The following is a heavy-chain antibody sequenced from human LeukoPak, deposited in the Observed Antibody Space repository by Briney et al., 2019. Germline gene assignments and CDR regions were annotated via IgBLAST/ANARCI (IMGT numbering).Heavy chain of an antibody. CDR2: ISYDGSNK. D-gene: IGHD6-13*01. Sequence: PGGSLRLSCAASGFTISSYAMHWVRQAPGKGLEWVAVISYDGSNKYYADSVKGRFTISRDNSKNTLYLQMNSLRAEDTAVYYCARYRSSSNFDYWGQGTLVTVSS. J-gene: IGHJ4*02. CDR3: ARYRSSSNFDY. CDR1: GFTISSYA. V-gene: IGHV3-30*01.